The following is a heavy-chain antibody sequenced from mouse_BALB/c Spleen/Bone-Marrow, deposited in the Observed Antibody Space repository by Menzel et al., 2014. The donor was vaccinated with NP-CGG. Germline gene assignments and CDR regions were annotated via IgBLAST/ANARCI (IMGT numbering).Heavy chain of an antibody. CDR2: INPSSGYT. Sequence: QVQLQQPGAELARPGASVKMSCKASGYTFTSYTMHWVKQRPGQGLEWIGYINPSSGYTNYNQKFKVKATLTADKSSSTAYMQLSSPTSEDSAVYYCARAAYYRYDEGAWFAYWGQGTLVTVSA. D-gene: IGHD2-14*01. CDR1: GYTFTSYT. V-gene: IGHV1-4*01. J-gene: IGHJ3*01. CDR3: ARAAYYRYDEGAWFAY.